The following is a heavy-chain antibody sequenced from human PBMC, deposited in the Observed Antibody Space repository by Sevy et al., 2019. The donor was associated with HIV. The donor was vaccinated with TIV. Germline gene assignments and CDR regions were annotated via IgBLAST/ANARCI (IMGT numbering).Heavy chain of an antibody. D-gene: IGHD3-16*01. J-gene: IGHJ3*02. V-gene: IGHV3-15*01. Sequence: GGSLRLSCAASGFTFSNAWMSWVRQAPGKGLEWFARIKSKTDGATTGYAAPVEGRFTISRDDSKYTVYLQMNSLKTEDTAVYYCTTDGGGVHGAFDIWGQGTMVTVSS. CDR3: TTDGGGVHGAFDI. CDR2: IKSKTDGATT. CDR1: GFTFSNAW.